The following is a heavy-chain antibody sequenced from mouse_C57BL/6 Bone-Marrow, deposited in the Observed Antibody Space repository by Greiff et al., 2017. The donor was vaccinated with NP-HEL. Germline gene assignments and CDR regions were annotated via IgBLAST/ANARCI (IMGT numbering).Heavy chain of an antibody. J-gene: IGHJ4*01. CDR3: ARLGNLLWPSIAMDY. D-gene: IGHD2-1*01. CDR2: ISNGGGST. CDR1: GFTFSDYY. V-gene: IGHV5-12*01. Sequence: EVQGVESGGGLVQPGGSLKLSCAASGFTFSDYYMYWVRQTPEKRLEWVAYISNGGGSTYYPDTVKGRFTISRDNAKNTLYLQMSRLKSEDTAMYYCARLGNLLWPSIAMDYWGQGTSVTVSS.